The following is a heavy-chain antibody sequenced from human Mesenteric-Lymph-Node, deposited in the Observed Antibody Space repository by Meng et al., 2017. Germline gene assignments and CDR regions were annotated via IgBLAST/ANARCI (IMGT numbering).Heavy chain of an antibody. V-gene: IGHV4-34*01. CDR1: GGSFIGYN. D-gene: IGHD2-21*02. CDR2: INHSGST. Sequence: QIVQWGAVLLRPPQTVALTCAVYGGSFIGYNWSWIRQPPEKGLEWIGEINHSGSTNYNPSLKSRVTISVDESKNQFSLRLSSVTAADTAVYYCARVGAYCGGDCYHPRWGQGTLVTVSS. CDR3: ARVGAYCGGDCYHPR. J-gene: IGHJ4*02.